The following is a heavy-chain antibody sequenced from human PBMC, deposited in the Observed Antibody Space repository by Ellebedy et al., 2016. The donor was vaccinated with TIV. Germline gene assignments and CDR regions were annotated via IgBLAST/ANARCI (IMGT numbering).Heavy chain of an antibody. D-gene: IGHD1-1*01. J-gene: IGHJ2*01. CDR3: ARIQTNWYFNL. Sequence: GESLKISCAASGFTFSGYWMSWVRQAPGKGLEWVSAISGGSENTFYAASVKGRFTISRDNSNNTLYLQLNSLRAEDTALFYCARIQTNWYFNLWGRGTLVTVSS. CDR1: GFTFSGYW. V-gene: IGHV3-23*01. CDR2: ISGGSENT.